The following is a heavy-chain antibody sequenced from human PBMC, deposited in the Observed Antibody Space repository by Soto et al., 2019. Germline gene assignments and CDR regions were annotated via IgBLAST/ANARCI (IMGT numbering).Heavy chain of an antibody. Sequence: EVQLVESGGGLVEPGRSLRLSCVGSGFTFDDFAMHWVRQAPGKGLEWVSGISWNSASTGYADSVMGRFTISRDNAKNSLYLQMRSLTGEDTAMYYWVKDFRRYTNGLDVWGPGTSVTVSS. CDR3: VKDFRRYTNGLDV. CDR2: ISWNSAST. CDR1: GFTFDDFA. J-gene: IGHJ6*02. D-gene: IGHD5-18*01. V-gene: IGHV3-9*01.